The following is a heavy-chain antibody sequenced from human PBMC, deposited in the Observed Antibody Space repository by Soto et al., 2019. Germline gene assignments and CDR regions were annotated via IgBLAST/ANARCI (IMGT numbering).Heavy chain of an antibody. Sequence: QVQLVQSGAEVKKPGSSVKVSCKASGGTFSNAISWVRQAPGQGLEWMGGIIPIYASPNYAQNFQGRVTVTADKATSTAYLELSRLKFADSAIYYCAVTVTGSRSPLAHWGRGTLVIVSS. D-gene: IGHD3-9*01. CDR1: GGTFSNA. CDR2: IIPIYASP. V-gene: IGHV1-69*06. CDR3: AVTVTGSRSPLAH. J-gene: IGHJ4*02.